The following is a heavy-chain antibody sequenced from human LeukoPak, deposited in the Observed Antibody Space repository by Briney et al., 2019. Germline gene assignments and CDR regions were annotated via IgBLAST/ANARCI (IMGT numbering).Heavy chain of an antibody. CDR1: GGSFSGYY. CDR2: INHSGST. D-gene: IGHD3-10*01. J-gene: IGHJ4*02. CDR3: AREKRYYYGSGGTDY. V-gene: IGHV4-34*01. Sequence: SETLSLTCAVYGGSFSGYYWSWIRQPPGKGLEWIGEINHSGSTNYNPSLKSRVTISVDTSKNQFSLKLSSVTAADTAVYYCAREKRYYYGSGGTDYWGQGTLVTVSS.